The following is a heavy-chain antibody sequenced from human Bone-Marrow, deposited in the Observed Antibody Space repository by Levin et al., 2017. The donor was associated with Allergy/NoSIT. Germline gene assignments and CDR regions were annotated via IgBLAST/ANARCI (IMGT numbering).Heavy chain of an antibody. CDR3: ARGAAAFYGMDV. Sequence: PGGSLRLSCAASGFTFTDHVMHWVRQAPGTGLEWVALISYDGSTEFYADSVKGRFTISRDNSKNTLFLQMTSLRNEDTAVYYCARGAAAFYGMDVWGQGTTVTVSS. V-gene: IGHV3-30*04. J-gene: IGHJ6*02. D-gene: IGHD2-2*01. CDR2: ISYDGSTE. CDR1: GFTFTDHV.